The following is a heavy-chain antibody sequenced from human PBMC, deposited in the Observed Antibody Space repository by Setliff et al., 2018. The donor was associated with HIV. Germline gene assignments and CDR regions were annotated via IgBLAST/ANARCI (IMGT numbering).Heavy chain of an antibody. CDR1: GYTFTASY. V-gene: IGHV1-2*02. Sequence: ASVKVSCKTSGYTFTASYLHWVRQAPGQGLQWMGWMHPNSGATKYAQKFRDRVTLTGDTSISTASMELSSLKSDDTAMYYCATSTSRFFWNGFYQGGFGSRNSHSFENWGQGTQVTVSS. D-gene: IGHD3-3*01. J-gene: IGHJ4*02. CDR3: ATSTSRFFWNGFYQGGFGSRNSHSFEN. CDR2: MHPNSGAT.